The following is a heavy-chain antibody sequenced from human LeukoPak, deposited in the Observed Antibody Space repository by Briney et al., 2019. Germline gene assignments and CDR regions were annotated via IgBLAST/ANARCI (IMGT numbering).Heavy chain of an antibody. J-gene: IGHJ5*02. V-gene: IGHV3-21*06. Sequence: GGSLRLSCAASGFGLSSYYMTWVRQAPGKGLEWVASISSGRNLINYADSVRGRFTISRDNAKNSVYLQMNSLRVEDTAIYYCARDSYVSGSGSPNWFDPWGQGTLVTVSS. CDR3: ARDSYVSGSGSPNWFDP. CDR1: GFGLSSYY. D-gene: IGHD3-10*01. CDR2: ISSGRNLI.